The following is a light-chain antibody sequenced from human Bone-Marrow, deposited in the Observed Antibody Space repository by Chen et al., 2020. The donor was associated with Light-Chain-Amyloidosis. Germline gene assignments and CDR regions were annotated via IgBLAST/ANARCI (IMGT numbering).Light chain of an antibody. J-gene: IGKJ1*01. CDR2: WAS. Sequence: DIVMTQSPDSLAVSLGERATINRKSSQSVLYSSNNKNYLAWYQQKTGQPPKLLIYWASIRESGVPDRFSGSGSGTDFTLTITTLQAEDVAVYYCQQHYDTPWTFGQGTKVEIK. V-gene: IGKV4-1*01. CDR3: QQHYDTPWT. CDR1: QSVLYSSNNKNY.